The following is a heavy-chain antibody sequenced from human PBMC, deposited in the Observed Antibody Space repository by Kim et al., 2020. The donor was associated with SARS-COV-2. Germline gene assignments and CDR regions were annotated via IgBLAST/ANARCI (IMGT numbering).Heavy chain of an antibody. CDR2: ISSSSSYI. J-gene: IGHJ6*02. V-gene: IGHV3-21*01. CDR1: GFTFSSYS. Sequence: GGSLRLSCAASGFTFSSYSMNWVRQAPGKGLEWVSSISSSSSYIYYADSVKGRFTISRDNAKNSLYLQMNSLRAEDTAVYYCAREPDWASVYYYYYGMDVWGQGTTVTVSS. CDR3: AREPDWASVYYYYYGMDV. D-gene: IGHD2-21*01.